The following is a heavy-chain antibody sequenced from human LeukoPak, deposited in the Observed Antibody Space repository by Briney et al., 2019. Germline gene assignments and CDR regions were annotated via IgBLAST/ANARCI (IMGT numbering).Heavy chain of an antibody. V-gene: IGHV4-30-2*01. J-gene: IGHJ3*02. D-gene: IGHD3-9*01. CDR1: GGSISSGGYY. CDR3: ARAGGLTGYYSGDAFDI. CDR2: IYHSGST. Sequence: SQTLSLTCTVSGGSISSGGYYWSWIRQPPGKGLEWIGYIYHSGSTYYNPSLKSRVTISVDRSKNQFSLKLSSVTAADTAVYYCARAGGLTGYYSGDAFDIWGQGTMVTVSS.